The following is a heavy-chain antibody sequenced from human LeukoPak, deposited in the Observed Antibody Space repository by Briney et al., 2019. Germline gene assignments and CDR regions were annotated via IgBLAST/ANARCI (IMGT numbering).Heavy chain of an antibody. CDR1: GFTFSSYS. V-gene: IGHV3-21*04. CDR3: ARDVLKRYYYGSGSNYGMDV. CDR2: ISSSSSYI. Sequence: PGGSLRLSCAASGFTFSSYSMNWVRQAPGKGLEWVSPISSSSSYIYYADSVKGRFTISRDNAKNSLYLQMNSLRAEDTAVYYCARDVLKRYYYGSGSNYGMDVWGQGTTVTVSS. J-gene: IGHJ6*02. D-gene: IGHD3-10*01.